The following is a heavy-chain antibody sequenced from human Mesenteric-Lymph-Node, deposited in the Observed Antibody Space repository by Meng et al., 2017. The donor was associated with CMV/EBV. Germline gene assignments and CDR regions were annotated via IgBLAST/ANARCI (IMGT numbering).Heavy chain of an antibody. V-gene: IGHV1-69*10. D-gene: IGHD3-3*01. J-gene: IGHJ6*02. Sequence: SVKVSCKASGGTFSSYAISWVRQAPGQGLEWMGGIIPILGIANYAQKFQGRVTITADKSTSTAYMELSSLRSEDTAVYYCASPSVFSDFWSGYYKPNYYYYGMDVWGQGTTVTVSS. CDR1: GGTFSSYA. CDR3: ASPSVFSDFWSGYYKPNYYYYGMDV. CDR2: IIPILGIA.